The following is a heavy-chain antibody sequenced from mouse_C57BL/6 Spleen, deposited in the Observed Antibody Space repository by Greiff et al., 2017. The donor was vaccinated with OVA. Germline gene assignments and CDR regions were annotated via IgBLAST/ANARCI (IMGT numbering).Heavy chain of an antibody. Sequence: ESGPGLVKPSQSLSLTCSVTGYSITSGYYWNWIRQFPGNKLEWMGYISYDGSNNYNPSLKNRISITRDTSKNQFFLKLNSVTTEDTATYYCARDGYDGMDYWGQGTSVTVSS. CDR1: GYSITSGYY. J-gene: IGHJ4*01. V-gene: IGHV3-6*01. D-gene: IGHD2-2*01. CDR2: ISYDGSN. CDR3: ARDGYDGMDY.